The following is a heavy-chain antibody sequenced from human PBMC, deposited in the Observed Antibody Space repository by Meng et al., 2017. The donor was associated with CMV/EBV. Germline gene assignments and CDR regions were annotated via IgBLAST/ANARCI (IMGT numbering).Heavy chain of an antibody. CDR1: GASIKNYN. D-gene: IGHD3-16*01. CDR2: IQVIGQT. Sequence: QVQRQESGPGLVKPSETLAPTCIVSGASIKNYNWNWVRQPAGQGLEWIGLIQVIGQTVYNPSLKGRVTVSLDASKSQFSLTLNSVTAADTATYYCAGSRPGGGACDYWGQGILVTVSS. J-gene: IGHJ4*02. V-gene: IGHV4-4*07. CDR3: AGSRPGGGACDY.